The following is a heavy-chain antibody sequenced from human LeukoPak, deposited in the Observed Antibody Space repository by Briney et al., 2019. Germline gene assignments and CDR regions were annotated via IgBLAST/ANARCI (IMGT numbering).Heavy chain of an antibody. V-gene: IGHV1-69*05. Sequence: SVKVSYMPSGGTFRSYALSWVRQAPGQGLEWVGGIIPLFGTANYAQKFQGRVTNTTDQSTSTDYMELSSLRAEDTAVYYCARVHLGYCSSTSCLQNAFDIWGQGTMVTVSS. CDR1: GGTFRSYA. CDR3: ARVHLGYCSSTSCLQNAFDI. D-gene: IGHD2-2*01. J-gene: IGHJ3*02. CDR2: IIPLFGTA.